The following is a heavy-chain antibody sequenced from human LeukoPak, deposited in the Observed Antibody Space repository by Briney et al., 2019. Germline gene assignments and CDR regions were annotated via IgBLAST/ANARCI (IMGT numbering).Heavy chain of an antibody. CDR2: IKQDGSEK. V-gene: IGHV3-7*01. CDR1: GFTFSSYW. D-gene: IGHD1-14*01. Sequence: GGSLRLSCAASGFTFSSYWMSWVRQAPGKGLEWVANIKQDGSEKYYVDSVKGRFTISRDNAKNSLYLQMNSLRAEDTAVYYCARDIGMGRGAFDIWGQGTMVTVSS. CDR3: ARDIGMGRGAFDI. J-gene: IGHJ3*02.